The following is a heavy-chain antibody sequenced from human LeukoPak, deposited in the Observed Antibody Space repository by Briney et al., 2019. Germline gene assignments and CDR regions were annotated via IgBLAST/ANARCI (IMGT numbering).Heavy chain of an antibody. Sequence: GGSLRLSCAASGFTFSSYAMSWVRQAPGKGLEWVSSISSSSSYTYYADSVKGRFTISRDNAKNSLYLQMNSLRAEDTAVYYCARSSRSSRRFDPWGQGTLVTVSS. CDR1: GFTFSSYA. CDR3: ARSSRSSRRFDP. V-gene: IGHV3-21*01. CDR2: ISSSSSYT. D-gene: IGHD6-13*01. J-gene: IGHJ5*02.